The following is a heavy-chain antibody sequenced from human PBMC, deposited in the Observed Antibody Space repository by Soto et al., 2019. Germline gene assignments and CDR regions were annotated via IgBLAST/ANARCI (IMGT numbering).Heavy chain of an antibody. D-gene: IGHD2-15*01. Sequence: PSVTMSLTCAVSAFCISNSYYSDWIRRPPGRGLEWIGTVYRSGRTSYNPSLNSRVTISIDTSKNQFSLKLRSVTATDTAVYFCAREVVEATGYFDYCGQGILVTVAS. CDR3: AREVVEATGYFDY. CDR2: VYRSGRT. J-gene: IGHJ4*02. V-gene: IGHV4-38-2*01. CDR1: AFCISNSYY.